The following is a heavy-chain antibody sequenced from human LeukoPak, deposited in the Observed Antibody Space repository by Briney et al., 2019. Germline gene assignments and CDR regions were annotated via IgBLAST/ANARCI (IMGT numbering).Heavy chain of an antibody. Sequence: SETPSLTCAVYGGSFSGYYWSWIRQPPGKGLEWIGEINHSGSTNYNPSLKSRVTISVDTSKNQFSLKLSSVTAADTAVYYCARGGRGAIVVVPAAIIFDYWGQGTLVTVSS. CDR3: ARGGRGAIVVVPAAIIFDY. J-gene: IGHJ4*02. D-gene: IGHD2-2*01. V-gene: IGHV4-34*01. CDR2: INHSGST. CDR1: GGSFSGYY.